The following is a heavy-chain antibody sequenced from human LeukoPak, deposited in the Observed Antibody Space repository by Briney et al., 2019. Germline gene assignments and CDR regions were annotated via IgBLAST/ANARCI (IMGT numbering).Heavy chain of an antibody. CDR2: ISYDGSDK. Sequence: AGGSLRLSCAASGFTFSTYGMHWVRQAPGKGLEWVAAISYDGSDKYYADSVKGRFTISRDNSKNTLDLQMNSLRAEDTAVYYCAKDLSGIVAMDVWGQGTTVTISS. D-gene: IGHD1-26*01. J-gene: IGHJ6*02. CDR3: AKDLSGIVAMDV. CDR1: GFTFSTYG. V-gene: IGHV3-30*18.